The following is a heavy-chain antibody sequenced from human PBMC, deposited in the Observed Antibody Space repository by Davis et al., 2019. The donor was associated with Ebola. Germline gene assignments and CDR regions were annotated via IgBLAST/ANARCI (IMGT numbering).Heavy chain of an antibody. V-gene: IGHV4-59*01. CDR3: ARTTINWFDP. D-gene: IGHD5-24*01. J-gene: IGHJ5*02. CDR2: IYYSGST. Sequence: SETLSLTCAVYGGSFSGYYWSWIRQPPGKGLEWIGYIYYSGSTNYNPSLKSRVTISVDTSKNQFSLKLSSVTAADTAVYYCARTTINWFDPWGQGTLVTVSS. CDR1: GGSFSGYY.